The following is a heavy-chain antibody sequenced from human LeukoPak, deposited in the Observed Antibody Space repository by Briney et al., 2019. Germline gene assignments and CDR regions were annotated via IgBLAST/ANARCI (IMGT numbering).Heavy chain of an antibody. V-gene: IGHV3-21*01. CDR3: ERDCTVYMDV. J-gene: IGHJ6*03. CDR1: GFTFSSYS. Sequence: GGSLRLSCAASGFTFSSYSMNWVRQAPGKGLEWVSSISSSSSYIYYADSMKGRFTISRDNAKNSLYLQMNSLRAEDTAVYYCERDCTVYMDVWGKWTTVTVSS. CDR2: ISSSSSYI. D-gene: IGHD2-8*01.